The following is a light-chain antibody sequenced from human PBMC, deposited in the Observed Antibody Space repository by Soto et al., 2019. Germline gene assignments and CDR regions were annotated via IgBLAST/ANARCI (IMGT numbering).Light chain of an antibody. CDR3: AAWDDSLNGVV. CDR2: SNN. V-gene: IGLV1-44*01. J-gene: IGLJ2*01. Sequence: QSLLTQPPSASGTPGQRVTISCSGSSSNIGSNTVNWYQQLPGTAPKLLIYSNNQRPLGVPDRFSGSKSGTSASLAISGLQSEDEADYYCAAWDDSLNGVVFGGGTKLTVL. CDR1: SSNIGSNT.